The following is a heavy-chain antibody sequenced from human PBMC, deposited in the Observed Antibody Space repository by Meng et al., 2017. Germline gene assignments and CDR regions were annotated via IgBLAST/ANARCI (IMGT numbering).Heavy chain of an antibody. V-gene: IGHV1-45*02. J-gene: IGHJ4*02. D-gene: IGHD1-1*01. CDR3: ASGELERLPFDY. CDR2: ITPFNGNT. CDR1: GYTFTYRY. Sequence: HMQLVQSGAEVKKTGSSVKVSCKASGYTFTYRYLHWVRQAPGQALEWMGWITPFNGNTNYAQKFQDRVTITRDRSMSTAYMELSSLRSEDTAMYYCASGELERLPFDYWGQGTLVTVSS.